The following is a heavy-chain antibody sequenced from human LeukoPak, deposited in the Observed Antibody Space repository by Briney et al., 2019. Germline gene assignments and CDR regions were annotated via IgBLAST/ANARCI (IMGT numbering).Heavy chain of an antibody. CDR3: ARDDFSTYPGLNYFDY. CDR2: TNVGNDYT. Sequence: ASVKLSCKASGYTFTHYAVHWVRQAPGQRLEWMGWTNVGNDYTESSQKFQDRLTITSDTTATTVYMELSSLRSEDTAVYYCARDDFSTYPGLNYFDYWGQGSLVTVSS. D-gene: IGHD4-11*01. J-gene: IGHJ4*02. CDR1: GYTFTHYA. V-gene: IGHV1-3*01.